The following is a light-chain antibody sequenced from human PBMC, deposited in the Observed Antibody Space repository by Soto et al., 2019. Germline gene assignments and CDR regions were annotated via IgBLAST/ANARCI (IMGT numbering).Light chain of an antibody. J-gene: IGKJ1*01. CDR3: LQEYSYPRT. Sequence: ALQMTQSPSSLSASVGDRVTITCRASQDIRTELGGYQQRAGKAPKLLIYGTSTLQSGVPSRFSGSGSGTDFTLTISNLQAEDVATYCSLQEYSYPRTFGQGNKGEVK. CDR1: QDIRTE. V-gene: IGKV1-6*01. CDR2: GTS.